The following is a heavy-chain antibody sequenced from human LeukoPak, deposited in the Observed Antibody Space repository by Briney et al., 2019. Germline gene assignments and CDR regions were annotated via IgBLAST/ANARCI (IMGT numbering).Heavy chain of an antibody. CDR1: GFTFSSYA. J-gene: IGHJ4*02. CDR3: AKNSGPRTIYSSSWYYFDY. CDR2: ISGSGGST. D-gene: IGHD6-13*01. Sequence: PGGSLRLSCAASGFTFSSYAMSWVRQAPGKGLEWVSAISGSGGSTYYADSVKGRFTISRDNSKNTLYLQMNSLRAEDTAVYYCAKNSGPRTIYSSSWYYFDYWGQGTLVTVSS. V-gene: IGHV3-23*01.